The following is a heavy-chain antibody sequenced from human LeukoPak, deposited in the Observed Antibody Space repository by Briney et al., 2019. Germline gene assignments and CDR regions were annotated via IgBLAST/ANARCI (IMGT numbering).Heavy chain of an antibody. D-gene: IGHD6-19*01. V-gene: IGHV4-39*07. CDR2: IYYSGST. CDR1: GGSISSSSYY. Sequence: PSETLSLTCTVSGGSISSSSYYWGWIRQPPGKGLEWIGSIYYSGSTYYNPSLKSRVTISVDTSKNQFSLKLSSVTAADTAVYYCARAVAGLVYWGQGTLVTVSS. J-gene: IGHJ4*02. CDR3: ARAVAGLVY.